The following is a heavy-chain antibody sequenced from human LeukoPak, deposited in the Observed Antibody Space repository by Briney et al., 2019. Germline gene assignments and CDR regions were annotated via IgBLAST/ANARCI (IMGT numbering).Heavy chain of an antibody. J-gene: IGHJ5*02. CDR3: VKAGYCSSTRGSTWFDP. CDR1: GFTFSSYA. CDR2: ISGSGGRT. D-gene: IGHD2-2*01. Sequence: PGGSLRLSCEVSGFTFSSYAMTWVRQAPGKGLEWVSVISGSGGRTFYADSVKGRFTISRDNSKNTLYLQMNSLRGEDTAVYYCVKAGYCSSTRGSTWFDPWGQGTLVTVSS. V-gene: IGHV3-23*01.